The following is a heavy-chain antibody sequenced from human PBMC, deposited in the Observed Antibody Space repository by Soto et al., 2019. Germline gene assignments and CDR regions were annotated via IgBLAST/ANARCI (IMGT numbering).Heavy chain of an antibody. D-gene: IGHD3-3*01. V-gene: IGHV1-18*01. J-gene: IGHJ3*02. CDR1: GYTFTSYG. Sequence: GASVKVSCKTSGYTFTSYGITWVRQAPGQGLEWMGWINTYNGNTNYAQKLQGRVTMTTDTSTSTAYMELRSLRSDDTAVYYCARTEYISPIFVVLVIGAFDIWGQGTMVTVSS. CDR3: ARTEYISPIFVVLVIGAFDI. CDR2: INTYNGNT.